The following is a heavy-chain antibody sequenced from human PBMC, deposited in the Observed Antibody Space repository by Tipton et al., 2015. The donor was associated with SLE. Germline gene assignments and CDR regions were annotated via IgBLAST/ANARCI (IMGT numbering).Heavy chain of an antibody. CDR3: ARGGRGFSGWYPGAFDI. D-gene: IGHD6-19*01. Sequence: LRLSCAVSGYSISSGYYWGWIRQPPGKGLEWIGSIYHSGSTYYNPSLKSRVTISVDTSKNQFSLKLSSVTAADTAVYYCARGGRGFSGWYPGAFDIWGQGTMVTVSS. CDR2: IYHSGST. V-gene: IGHV4-38-2*01. J-gene: IGHJ3*02. CDR1: GYSISSGYY.